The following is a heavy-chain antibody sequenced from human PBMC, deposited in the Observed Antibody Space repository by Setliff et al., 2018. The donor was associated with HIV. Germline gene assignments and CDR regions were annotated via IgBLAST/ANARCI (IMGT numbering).Heavy chain of an antibody. CDR2: INPNSGGT. CDR3: ASFRD. CDR1: GYTLSELS. V-gene: IGHV1-2*02. Sequence: GASVKVSCKIYGYTLSELSMHWVRQAPGKGLEWMGWINPNSGGTNYAQKFQGRVTMTRDTSISTAYMELSRLRSDDTAVYYCASFRDWGQGTLVTVSS. J-gene: IGHJ4*02.